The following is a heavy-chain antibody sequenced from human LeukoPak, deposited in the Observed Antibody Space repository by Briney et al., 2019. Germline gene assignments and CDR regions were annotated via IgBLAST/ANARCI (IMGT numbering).Heavy chain of an antibody. D-gene: IGHD2-15*01. CDR3: AKSVLGYCSGGSCYSADY. J-gene: IGHJ4*02. CDR2: ISGSGGST. CDR1: GFTFSSYE. V-gene: IGHV3-23*01. Sequence: GGSPRLSCAASGFTFSSYEMNWVRQAPGKGLEWVSAISGSGGSTYYADSVKGRFTISRDNSKNTLYLQMNSLRAEDTAVYYCAKSVLGYCSGGSCYSADYWGQGTLVTVSS.